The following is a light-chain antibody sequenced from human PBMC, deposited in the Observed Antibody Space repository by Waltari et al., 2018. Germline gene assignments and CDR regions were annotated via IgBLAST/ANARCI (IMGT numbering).Light chain of an antibody. Sequence: EIVMTQSPATLSVSPGERATLSCRASQSVSSNLAWYQQKPGQATRLLIYGASTRATGIPDRFSGSGSGTEFTLTISSLQSEDFAVYYCQQYNTWPTFGQGTKVEI. CDR2: GAS. CDR3: QQYNTWPT. CDR1: QSVSSN. V-gene: IGKV3-15*01. J-gene: IGKJ1*01.